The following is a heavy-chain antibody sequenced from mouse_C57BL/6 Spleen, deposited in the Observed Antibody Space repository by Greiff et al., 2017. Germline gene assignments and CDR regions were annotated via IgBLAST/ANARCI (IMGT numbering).Heavy chain of an antibody. CDR3: TGWDVQYYFDY. D-gene: IGHD4-1*01. CDR1: GYTFTDYE. CDR2: IDPETGGT. Sequence: QVQLQQSGAELVRPGASVTLSCKASGYTFTDYEMHWVKQTPVHGLEWIGAIDPETGGTAYNQKFKGKAILTADNSSSTAYMELRSLTSEDSAVYYCTGWDVQYYFDYWGQGTTLTVSS. V-gene: IGHV1-15*01. J-gene: IGHJ2*01.